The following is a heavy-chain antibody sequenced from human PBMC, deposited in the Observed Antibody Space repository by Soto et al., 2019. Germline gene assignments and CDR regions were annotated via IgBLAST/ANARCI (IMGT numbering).Heavy chain of an antibody. J-gene: IGHJ3*02. V-gene: IGHV4-30-4*01. CDR1: GGSISSGDYY. CDR2: IYYSGST. CDR3: ARALVPAATSSAAFDI. D-gene: IGHD2-2*01. Sequence: QVQLQESGPGLVKPSQTLSLTCTVSGGSISSGDYYWSWIRQPPGKGLEWIGYIYYSGSTYYNPSLKSRVTISVDTSKNQFSLKLSSVTAADTAVYYCARALVPAATSSAAFDIWGQGTMVTVSS.